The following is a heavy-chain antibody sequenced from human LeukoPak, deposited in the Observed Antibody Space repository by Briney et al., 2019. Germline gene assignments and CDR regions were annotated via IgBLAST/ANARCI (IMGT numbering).Heavy chain of an antibody. Sequence: GGSLRLSCAASGFTFDNYAMHWVRQAPGKGLEWVSGISWNSGSICYADSVKGRFTISRDNAKNSLYLQMNSLRAEDPALYYWSKSRFRDGYNLFHDWGQGTLVTVSS. CDR2: ISWNSGSI. CDR3: SKSRFRDGYNLFHD. CDR1: GFTFDNYA. D-gene: IGHD5-24*01. V-gene: IGHV3-9*01. J-gene: IGHJ4*02.